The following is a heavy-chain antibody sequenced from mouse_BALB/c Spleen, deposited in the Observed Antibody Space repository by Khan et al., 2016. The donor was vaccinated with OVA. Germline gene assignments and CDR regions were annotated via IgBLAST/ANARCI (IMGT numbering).Heavy chain of an antibody. CDR1: GFTFSSYS. CDR2: ISSDGDYT. Sequence: VQLKESGGDLVKPGGSLKLSCAASGFTFSSYSMSWVRQTPDKRQEWVATISSDGDYTYYPDIVKGRFTISRDNAKNTLYLQMSSLKSEDTTMYYCASHLTGSFAYWGQGTLVTVSA. CDR3: ASHLTGSFAY. V-gene: IGHV5-6*01. D-gene: IGHD4-1*01. J-gene: IGHJ3*01.